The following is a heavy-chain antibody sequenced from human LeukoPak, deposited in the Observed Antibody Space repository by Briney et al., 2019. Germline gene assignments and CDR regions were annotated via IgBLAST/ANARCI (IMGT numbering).Heavy chain of an antibody. CDR1: GDRVSSNISA. CDR3: ARGGYGMGV. Sequence: SQTLSLTCAISGDRVSSNISAWTWIRQSPSRGLEWLGRTYYRSKWYNDYAVSVKSRITINPDTSKNQFSLQLNSVTPEDTAVYYCARGGYGMGVWGQGTTVTVSS. CDR2: TYYRSKWYN. D-gene: IGHD3-10*01. V-gene: IGHV6-1*01. J-gene: IGHJ6*02.